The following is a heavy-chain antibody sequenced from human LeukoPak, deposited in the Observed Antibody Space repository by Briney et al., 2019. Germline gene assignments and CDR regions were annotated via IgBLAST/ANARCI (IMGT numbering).Heavy chain of an antibody. CDR2: IKQDGSKK. Sequence: PGGSLRLSCVASGFPFSSYWMTWVRQAPGKGLEWVANIKQDGSKKSYVDSVKGRFTTSRDNAKNSLYLQMNSLRAEDTAIYYCTRVGYIDEGIDYWGQGTLVTV. CDR1: GFPFSSYW. V-gene: IGHV3-7*04. J-gene: IGHJ4*02. D-gene: IGHD5-24*01. CDR3: TRVGYIDEGIDY.